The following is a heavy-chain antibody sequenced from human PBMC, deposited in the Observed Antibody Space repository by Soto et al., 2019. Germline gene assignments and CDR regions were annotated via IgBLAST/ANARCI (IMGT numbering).Heavy chain of an antibody. CDR3: ARSITIFGVVTRGWFDP. V-gene: IGHV4-31*03. J-gene: IGHJ5*02. Sequence: QVQLQESGPGLVKPSQTLSLTCTVSGGSISSGGCYWSWIRQHPGKGLEWIGYIYYSGSTYYNPSLKSRVTISVDTSKNQFSLKLSSVTAADTAVYYCARSITIFGVVTRGWFDPWGQGTLVTVSS. CDR1: GGSISSGGCY. CDR2: IYYSGST. D-gene: IGHD3-3*01.